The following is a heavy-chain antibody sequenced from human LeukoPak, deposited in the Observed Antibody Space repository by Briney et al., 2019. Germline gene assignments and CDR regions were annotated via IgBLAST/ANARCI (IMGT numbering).Heavy chain of an antibody. CDR1: GFTFSSYA. V-gene: IGHV3-23*01. D-gene: IGHD2-15*01. CDR2: ISGSGGSA. Sequence: GGSLRLSCAASGFTFSSYAMSWVRQAPGKGLEWVSAISGSGGSAYYADSVKGRFTISRDNSKNTLYLQMNSLRAEDTAVYYCAKLGIVVVVAATTWFDPWGQGTLVTVSS. CDR3: AKLGIVVVVAATTWFDP. J-gene: IGHJ5*02.